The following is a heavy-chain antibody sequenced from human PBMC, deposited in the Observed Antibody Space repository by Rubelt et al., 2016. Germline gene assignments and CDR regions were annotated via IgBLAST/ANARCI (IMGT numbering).Heavy chain of an antibody. V-gene: IGHV3-74*01. CDR2: GNSDGSST. J-gene: IGHJ4*02. CDR3: ARGYSGYDTYYFDY. Sequence: RGNSDGSSTSYADSVKGRFTISRDNAKNSLYLQMNSLRAEDTAVYYCARGYSGYDTYYFDYWGQGTLVTVSS. D-gene: IGHD5-12*01.